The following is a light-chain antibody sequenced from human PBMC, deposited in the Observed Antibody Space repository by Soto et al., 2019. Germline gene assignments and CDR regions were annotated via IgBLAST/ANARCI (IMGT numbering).Light chain of an antibody. CDR3: SSYAGSNNWV. CDR1: SSDVGGHNS. Sequence: QSALTQPPSASGSPGQSVTISCTGTSSDVGGHNSVSWYQHHPGKAPKLMIYEVNNRPSGVPDRFSGSNSGNTASLTVSGLQAEDEADYYCSSYAGSNNWVFGGGTKVTVL. CDR2: EVN. J-gene: IGLJ3*02. V-gene: IGLV2-8*01.